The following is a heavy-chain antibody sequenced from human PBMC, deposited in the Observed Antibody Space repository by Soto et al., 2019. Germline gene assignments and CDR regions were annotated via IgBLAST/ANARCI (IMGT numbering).Heavy chain of an antibody. CDR3: AKSDTVYYYYYGMDV. Sequence: PGGSLRLSCVASGFSFSPYDMNWVRQAPGKGLEWVAGLTGSGDDTYYADSVKGRFTISRDNSKNTLYLQMNSLRAEDTAVYYCAKSDTVYYYYYGMDVWGQGTTVTVSS. CDR2: LTGSGDDT. V-gene: IGHV3-23*01. D-gene: IGHD4-17*01. J-gene: IGHJ6*02. CDR1: GFSFSPYD.